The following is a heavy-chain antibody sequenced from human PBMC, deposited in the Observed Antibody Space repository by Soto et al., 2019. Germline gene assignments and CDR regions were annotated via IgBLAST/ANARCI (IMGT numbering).Heavy chain of an antibody. D-gene: IGHD3-22*01. J-gene: IGHJ4*02. CDR1: GDTFSTYS. V-gene: IGHV1-69*06. CDR2: IIPILGTP. Sequence: QVQLVQSGVEVKKPGSSVKVSCKASGDTFSTYSISWVRQAPGQGLEWLGGIIPILGTPSYAQRFQGRVTITADKSTSTAYMELSSLRSEDTAVYYCARERSRYDRSGYYRPDYWGQGTLVTVSS. CDR3: ARERSRYDRSGYYRPDY.